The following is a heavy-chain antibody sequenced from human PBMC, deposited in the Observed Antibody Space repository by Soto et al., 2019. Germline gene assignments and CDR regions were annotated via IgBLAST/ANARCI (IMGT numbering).Heavy chain of an antibody. V-gene: IGHV1-2*02. D-gene: IGHD1-26*01. Sequence: ASVKVSCKTSGYTFSAYYVHWARRAPGRGFQWLGWINPSNEITTFSEFFQGRTTMTRDTSTIRVHRKLNMLTSDETAVFYFMGGGWGDSPIDYWGQGTQVTVSS. J-gene: IGHJ4*02. CDR1: GYTFSAYY. CDR2: INPSNEIT. CDR3: MGGGWGDSPIDY.